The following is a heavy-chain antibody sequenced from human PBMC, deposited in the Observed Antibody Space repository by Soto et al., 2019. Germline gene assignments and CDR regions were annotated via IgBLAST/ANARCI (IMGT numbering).Heavy chain of an antibody. CDR2: IYYSGST. D-gene: IGHD6-19*01. V-gene: IGHV4-59*01. J-gene: IGHJ5*02. CDR3: ARHSIAVAGFSNWFDP. Sequence: SETLSLTCTVSGGSISSYYWSWIRQPPGKGLEWIGYIYYSGSTNYNPSLKSRVTISVDTSKNQFSLKLSSVTAADTAVYYCARHSIAVAGFSNWFDPWGQGTLVTVSS. CDR1: GGSISSYY.